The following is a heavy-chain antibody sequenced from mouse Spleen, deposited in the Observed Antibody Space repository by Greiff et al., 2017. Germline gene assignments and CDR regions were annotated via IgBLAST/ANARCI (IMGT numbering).Heavy chain of an antibody. J-gene: IGHJ2*01. CDR3: ARAYYRYGGYYFDY. V-gene: IGHV1-18*01. Sequence: VQLQQSGPELVKPGASVKIPCKASGYTFTDYNMDWVKQSHGKSLEWIGDINPNNGGTIYNQKFKGKATLTVDKSSSTAYMELRSLTSEDTAVYYCARAYYRYGGYYFDYWGQGTTLTVSS. CDR1: GYTFTDYN. CDR2: INPNNGGT. D-gene: IGHD2-14*01.